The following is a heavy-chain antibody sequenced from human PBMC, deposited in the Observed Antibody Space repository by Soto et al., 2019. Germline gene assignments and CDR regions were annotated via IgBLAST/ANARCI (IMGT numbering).Heavy chain of an antibody. CDR1: GDSIRNYY. V-gene: IGHV4-59*08. CDR2: AYYTGST. CDR3: ARLGTADLWFDP. D-gene: IGHD7-27*01. J-gene: IGHJ5*02. Sequence: SETLSLTCTVSGDSIRNYYWSWIRQSPGKGLEWIGHAYYTGSTNYNPSLKSRLTISVDTSKSQFSLKLDSVTAADTAVYYCARLGTADLWFDPWGQGTLVTVSS.